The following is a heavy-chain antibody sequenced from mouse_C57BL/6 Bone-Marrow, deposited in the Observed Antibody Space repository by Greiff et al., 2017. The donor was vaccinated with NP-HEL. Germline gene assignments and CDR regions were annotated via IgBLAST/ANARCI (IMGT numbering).Heavy chain of an antibody. D-gene: IGHD1-1*01. CDR3: ASEGRLTVVAPSYWYFDV. CDR1: GYTFTSYW. CDR2: IDPNSGGT. J-gene: IGHJ1*03. V-gene: IGHV1-72*01. Sequence: QVQLQQPGAELVKPGASVKLSCKASGYTFTSYWMHWVKQRPGRGLEWIGRIDPNSGGTKYNEKFKSKATLTVDKPSSTAYMQLSSLPSEDSAVYYCASEGRLTVVAPSYWYFDVWGTGTTVTVSS.